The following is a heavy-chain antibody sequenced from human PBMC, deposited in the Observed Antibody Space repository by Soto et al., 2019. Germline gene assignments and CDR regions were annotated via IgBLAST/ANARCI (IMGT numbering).Heavy chain of an antibody. CDR3: ARVAVGSSGWYDPIDY. D-gene: IGHD6-19*01. Sequence: QVQLVQSGAEVKKPGSSVKVSCKASGGTFSSYAISWVRQAPGQGLEWMGGIIPIFGTANYAQKFQGRVTITADESTSTAYMELSSLRSEDTAVYYCARVAVGSSGWYDPIDYWGQGTLVTVSS. CDR1: GGTFSSYA. CDR2: IIPIFGTA. J-gene: IGHJ4*02. V-gene: IGHV1-69*01.